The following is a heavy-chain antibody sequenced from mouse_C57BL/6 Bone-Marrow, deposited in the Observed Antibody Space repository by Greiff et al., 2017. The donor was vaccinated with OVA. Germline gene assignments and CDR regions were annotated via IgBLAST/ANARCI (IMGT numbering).Heavy chain of an antibody. CDR3: ARPYGNYFDY. CDR1: GFTFSSYT. D-gene: IGHD2-1*01. CDR2: ISGGGGNT. V-gene: IGHV5-9*01. J-gene: IGHJ2*01. Sequence: EVQLVDSGGGLVKPGGSLKLSCAASGFTFSSYTMSWVRQTPEKRLEWVATISGGGGNTYYPDSVKGRFTISRDNAKNTLYLQMSSLRSEDTALYYCARPYGNYFDYWGQGTTLTVSS.